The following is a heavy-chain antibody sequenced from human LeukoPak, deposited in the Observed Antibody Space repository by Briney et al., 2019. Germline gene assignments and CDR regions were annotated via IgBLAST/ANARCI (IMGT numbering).Heavy chain of an antibody. CDR2: INHSGGT. V-gene: IGHV4-34*01. CDR3: ARRRRYYYYYMDV. Sequence: SETLSLTCAVYGGSFCGYYWSWIRQPPGKGLEWIGEINHSGGTNYNPSLKSRVTISVDTSKNQFSLKLSSVTAADTAVYYCARRRRYYYYYMDVWGKGTTVTVSS. J-gene: IGHJ6*03. CDR1: GGSFCGYY.